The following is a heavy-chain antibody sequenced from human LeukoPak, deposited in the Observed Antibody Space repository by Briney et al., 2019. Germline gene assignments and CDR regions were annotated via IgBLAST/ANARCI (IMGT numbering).Heavy chain of an antibody. CDR3: ARDPYDSSGYDWFDP. CDR1: GFTFSSYW. D-gene: IGHD3-22*01. J-gene: IGHJ5*02. V-gene: IGHV3-7*01. Sequence: GGSLRLSCAASGFTFSSYWMSWVRQAPGKGLEWVANIKQDGSEKYYVDSVKGRFTISRDNAKNSLYLQMNSLRGEDTAVYYCARDPYDSSGYDWFDPWGQGTLVTVSS. CDR2: IKQDGSEK.